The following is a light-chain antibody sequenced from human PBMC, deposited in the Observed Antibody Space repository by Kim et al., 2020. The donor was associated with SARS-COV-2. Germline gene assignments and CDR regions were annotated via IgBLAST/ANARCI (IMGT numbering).Light chain of an antibody. CDR1: KGAFASYKY. CDR3: ASHGGYDYV. Sequence: PAKSHATSCPRTKGAFASYKYDSWYQQHPGKSPKLIIYEVTKRPSGVPDRFSGSMSGNTASLTVSGLQAEDEADYYCASHGGYDYVFGTGTKVTVL. J-gene: IGLJ1*01. V-gene: IGLV2-11*03. CDR2: EVT.